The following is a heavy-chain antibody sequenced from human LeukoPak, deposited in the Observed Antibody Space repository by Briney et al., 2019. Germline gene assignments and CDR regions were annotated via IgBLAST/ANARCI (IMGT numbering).Heavy chain of an antibody. CDR2: MSGSGGTT. Sequence: GGSLRLSCEASGFTFSSYAMSWVRRAPGKGLEWVSAMSGSGGTTNYADSVKGLFTISRDNSKNTVHLQMDSLRAEDTAVYYCAKFGDGWGQGTLVTVSS. CDR3: AKFGDG. D-gene: IGHD3-10*01. V-gene: IGHV3-23*01. CDR1: GFTFSSYA. J-gene: IGHJ4*02.